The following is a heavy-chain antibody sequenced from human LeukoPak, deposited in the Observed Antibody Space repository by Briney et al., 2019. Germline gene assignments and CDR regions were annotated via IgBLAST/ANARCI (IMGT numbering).Heavy chain of an antibody. CDR3: ARDAEMATPYYYVMDV. J-gene: IGHJ6*02. CDR1: GGSISTSY. Sequence: SPSETLSLTCTVSGGSISTSYLSWIRQPPGKGLEWIGYMYYTGSTNYNPSLKSRATISVDTSKNQFSLKLSSVTAADTAVYYCARDAEMATPYYYVMDVWGQGTTVTVSS. CDR2: MYYTGST. D-gene: IGHD5-24*01. V-gene: IGHV4-59*01.